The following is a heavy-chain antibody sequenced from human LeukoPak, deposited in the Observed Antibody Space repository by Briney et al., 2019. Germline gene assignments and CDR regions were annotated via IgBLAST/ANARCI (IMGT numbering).Heavy chain of an antibody. J-gene: IGHJ3*02. CDR3: ARATGRAFWSGSFDAFDI. V-gene: IGHV4-39*01. CDR1: GASISGDY. D-gene: IGHD3-3*01. CDR2: IYYSGST. Sequence: SETLSLTCTVSGASISGDYWGWIRQPPGKGLGWVGSIYYSGSTYYNPSLKSRVTISVDTSKNQFSLKLSSVTAADTAVYYCARATGRAFWSGSFDAFDIWGQGTMVTVSS.